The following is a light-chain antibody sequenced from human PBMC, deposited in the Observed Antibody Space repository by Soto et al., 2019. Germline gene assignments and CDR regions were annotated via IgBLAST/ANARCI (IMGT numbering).Light chain of an antibody. CDR2: DAS. CDR3: QQRSNWPLT. Sequence: EIVLTQSPATLSLSPGERATLSCRASQSVRSYLAWYQQKIGQAPRLLIYDASNRATGIPARFSRSGSGTDFTLTISSLEPEDFAVYYCQQRSNWPLTFGGGTKVEIK. CDR1: QSVRSY. V-gene: IGKV3-11*01. J-gene: IGKJ4*01.